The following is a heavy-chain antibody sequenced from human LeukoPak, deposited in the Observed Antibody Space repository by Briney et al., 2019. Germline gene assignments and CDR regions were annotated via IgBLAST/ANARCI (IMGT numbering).Heavy chain of an antibody. Sequence: QPGGSLRLSCAVSGFTFSSYAMSWVRQAPGKGLEWVSAISGSGENTYYADSVKGRFTIFRDNPKNTLYLQMNSLRAEDTALYYCAKRGDSGACNDYWGQETLVTVSS. J-gene: IGHJ4*02. CDR3: AKRGDSGACNDY. V-gene: IGHV3-23*01. D-gene: IGHD2-21*01. CDR2: ISGSGENT. CDR1: GFTFSSYA.